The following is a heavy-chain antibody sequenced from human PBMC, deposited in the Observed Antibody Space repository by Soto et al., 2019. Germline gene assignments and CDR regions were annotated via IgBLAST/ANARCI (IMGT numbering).Heavy chain of an antibody. J-gene: IGHJ4*02. CDR2: IYYSGST. CDR1: GGSVNSGSYY. V-gene: IGHV4-61*01. D-gene: IGHD3-16*01. Sequence: QVQLQESGPGLVKPSETLSLTCTVSGGSVNSGSYYWSWIRQPPGKGLEWIGYIYYSGSTNYNPSLKSRVTISLDTSKNQFSLKLSSVTAADTAVYYCVRDDGGSALDRGQGTLVTVSS. CDR3: VRDDGGSALD.